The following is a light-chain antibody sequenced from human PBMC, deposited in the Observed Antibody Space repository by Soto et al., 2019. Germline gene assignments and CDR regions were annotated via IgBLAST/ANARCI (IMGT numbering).Light chain of an antibody. Sequence: VLTQSPGTLSLSPGEGETVSCRASESVASSYLAWYQQKPGQAPRLLIYGVSTRATGIPARFSGSGSGTEFTLTISSLQSEDFAVYYCQHYNSWPLTFGGGSKV. CDR1: ESVASSY. V-gene: IGKV3-15*01. CDR2: GVS. J-gene: IGKJ4*01. CDR3: QHYNSWPLT.